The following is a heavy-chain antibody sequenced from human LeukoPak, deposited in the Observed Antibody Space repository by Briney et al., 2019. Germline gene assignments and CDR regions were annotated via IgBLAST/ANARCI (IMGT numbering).Heavy chain of an antibody. J-gene: IGHJ4*02. V-gene: IGHV3-7*01. Sequence: PGGSLRLSCAASGFTFSSYWMSWVRQAPGKGLEWVANIKQDGSEKYYVDSVKGRFTISRDNAKNSLYMQMNRLRAGDTAVYYCATEEQWLVTHFDYWGQGTLVTVSS. CDR2: IKQDGSEK. D-gene: IGHD6-19*01. CDR3: ATEEQWLVTHFDY. CDR1: GFTFSSYW.